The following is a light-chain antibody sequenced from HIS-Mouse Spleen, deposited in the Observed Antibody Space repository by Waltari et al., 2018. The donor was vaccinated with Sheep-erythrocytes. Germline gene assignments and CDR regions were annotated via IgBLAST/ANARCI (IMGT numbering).Light chain of an antibody. CDR2: DVS. J-gene: IGLJ1*01. V-gene: IGLV2-11*01. Sequence: QSALTQPRSVSGSPGQSVTISCTGTSSDVCGYNYVSCSQQHPGKAPKLMIYDVSKRPSGVPDRFSGSKSGNTASLTISGLQAEDEADYYCCSYAGSYNHVFATGTKVTVL. CDR1: SSDVCGYNY. CDR3: CSYAGSYNHV.